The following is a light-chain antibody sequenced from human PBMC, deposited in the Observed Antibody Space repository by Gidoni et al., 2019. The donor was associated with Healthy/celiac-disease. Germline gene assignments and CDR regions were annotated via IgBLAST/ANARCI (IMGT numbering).Light chain of an antibody. V-gene: IGKV2-28*01. Sequence: DIVMTQSPLSLPVTPGEPASISCRSSQSLLHSNGYNYLDWYLQKPGQSPQLLIYLGFNRDSGVPDRFSGSGSGTDFTRKISRVEAEDVGVYDCMQALQTPPWTFGQGTKVEIK. J-gene: IGKJ1*01. CDR1: QSLLHSNGYNY. CDR2: LGF. CDR3: MQALQTPPWT.